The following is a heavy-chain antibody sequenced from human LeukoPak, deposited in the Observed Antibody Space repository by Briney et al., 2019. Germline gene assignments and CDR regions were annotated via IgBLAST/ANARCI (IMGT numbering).Heavy chain of an antibody. V-gene: IGHV4-38-2*01. D-gene: IGHD7-27*01. CDR1: GYSISSGYY. J-gene: IGHJ4*02. CDR3: ANWGSGGIDY. Sequence: PSETLSLTCAVSGYSISSGYYWGWIRQPPGKGLEWIGSIYHSGSTYYNPSLKSRVTISVDTSKNQFSLKLSSVTAADTAVYYCANWGSGGIDYWGQGTLVTVSS. CDR2: IYHSGST.